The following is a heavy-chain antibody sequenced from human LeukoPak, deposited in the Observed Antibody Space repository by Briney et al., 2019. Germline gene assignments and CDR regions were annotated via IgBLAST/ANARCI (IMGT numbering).Heavy chain of an antibody. J-gene: IGHJ1*01. D-gene: IGHD4-23*01. CDR1: GFTFSNYA. V-gene: IGHV3-64*02. CDR2: ISSNGGNI. Sequence: GGSLRLPCAASGFTFSNYAMHWVRQAPGKGLECVSVISSNGGNIYYADSVKGRFTISRDNSKNTLYLQMGSLRAEDMAVYYCARVATVVTPAEYFQHWGQGTLVTVSS. CDR3: ARVATVVTPAEYFQH.